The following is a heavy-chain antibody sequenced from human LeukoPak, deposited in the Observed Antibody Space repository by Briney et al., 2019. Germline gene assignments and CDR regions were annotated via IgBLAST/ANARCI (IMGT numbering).Heavy chain of an antibody. Sequence: ASVKVSCKASGYTFTSYGISWGRQAPGQRLEWMGCISAYNGNTNYAQKLQGRVTMTTDTSTSTAYMELRSLRSDDTAVYYCARFMRGSYSFWGQGTLVTVSS. CDR1: GYTFTSYG. CDR2: ISAYNGNT. J-gene: IGHJ4*02. V-gene: IGHV1-18*01. D-gene: IGHD1-26*01. CDR3: ARFMRGSYSF.